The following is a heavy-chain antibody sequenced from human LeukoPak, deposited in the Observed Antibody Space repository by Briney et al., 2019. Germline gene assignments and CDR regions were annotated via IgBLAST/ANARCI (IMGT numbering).Heavy chain of an antibody. Sequence: GGSLRLSCAASGFTFSSYSMNWVRQAPGKGLEWVSSISSSSSYIYYADSVKGRFTISRDNAKNSLYLQMNSLRAEETAVYYCARDRRGYSYGFDYWGQGTLVTVSS. V-gene: IGHV3-21*01. CDR1: GFTFSSYS. J-gene: IGHJ4*02. CDR3: ARDRRGYSYGFDY. CDR2: ISSSSSYI. D-gene: IGHD5-18*01.